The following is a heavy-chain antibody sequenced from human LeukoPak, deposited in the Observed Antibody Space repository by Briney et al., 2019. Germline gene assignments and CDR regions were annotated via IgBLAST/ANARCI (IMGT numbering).Heavy chain of an antibody. J-gene: IGHJ5*02. Sequence: SETLSLTCTVSGGSISNYYWGWIRQAPGKGLEWIGSIYHSGSTYYNPSLKSRVTISVDTSKNQFSLKLSSVTAADTAVYYCARSDYYAPGDPNWFDPWGQGTLVTVSS. CDR3: ARSDYYAPGDPNWFDP. D-gene: IGHD3-10*01. V-gene: IGHV4-39*07. CDR2: IYHSGST. CDR1: GGSISNYY.